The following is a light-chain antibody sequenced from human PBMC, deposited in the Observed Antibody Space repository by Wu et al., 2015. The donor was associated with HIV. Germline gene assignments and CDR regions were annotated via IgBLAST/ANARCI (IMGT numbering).Light chain of an antibody. Sequence: DIQMTQSPPSLSASVGDRVTIICRASQSISSYLNWYQQKPGKAPKLLIYAASRLQSGVPSRFSGSGSGTDFTLTISSLQPEDFATYYCQQSYSTPYTFGQGTKLEIK. CDR2: AAS. CDR3: QQSYSTPYT. CDR1: QSISSY. J-gene: IGKJ2*01. V-gene: IGKV1-39*01.